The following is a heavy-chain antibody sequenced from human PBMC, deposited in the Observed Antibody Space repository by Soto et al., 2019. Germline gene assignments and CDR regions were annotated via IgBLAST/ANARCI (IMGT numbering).Heavy chain of an antibody. J-gene: IGHJ4*02. D-gene: IGHD3-10*01. Sequence: EVQLLESGGGLVQPGGSLRLSCAASGFTFSSYAMSWVRQAPGKGLEWVSAISGSGGSTYYADSVKGRFTISRDNSKNTLYLQMNSLRAEDTAVYYCAKDPYYYGSGSYSIVKDYWGQGTLVTVSS. CDR1: GFTFSSYA. CDR2: ISGSGGST. CDR3: AKDPYYYGSGSYSIVKDY. V-gene: IGHV3-23*01.